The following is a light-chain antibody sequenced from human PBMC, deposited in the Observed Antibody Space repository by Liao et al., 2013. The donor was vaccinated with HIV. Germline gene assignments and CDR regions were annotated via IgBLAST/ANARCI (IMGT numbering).Light chain of an antibody. CDR2: KDS. CDR3: QVWDSSSDHWV. J-gene: IGLJ3*02. CDR1: ALPKQY. V-gene: IGLV3-25*02. Sequence: SYELTQPPSVSVSPGQTARITCSGDALPKQYAYWYQQKPGQAPVLVIYKDSERPSGIPERFSGSNFRNTATLTISRVEVGDEADYYCQVWDSSSDHWVFGGGTKLTVL.